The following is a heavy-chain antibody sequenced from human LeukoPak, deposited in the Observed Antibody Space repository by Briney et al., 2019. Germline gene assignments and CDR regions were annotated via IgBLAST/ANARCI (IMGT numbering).Heavy chain of an antibody. J-gene: IGHJ3*02. CDR1: GGSISSYY. D-gene: IGHD2-21*01. Sequence: PSETLSLTCTVSGGSISSYYWSWIRQPPGKGLEWIGYIYYSGSTNYNPSLKSRVTISVDTSKNQFSLKLSSVTAADTAVYYCARVPSILWWFDAFDIWGQGTMVTVSS. CDR3: ARVPSILWWFDAFDI. CDR2: IYYSGST. V-gene: IGHV4-59*01.